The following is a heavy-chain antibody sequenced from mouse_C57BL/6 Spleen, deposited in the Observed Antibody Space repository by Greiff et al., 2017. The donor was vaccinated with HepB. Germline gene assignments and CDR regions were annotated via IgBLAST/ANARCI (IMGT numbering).Heavy chain of an antibody. V-gene: IGHV1-82*01. CDR1: GYAFSSSW. J-gene: IGHJ2*01. CDR3: ARSPGSSYLDY. CDR2: IYPGDGDT. D-gene: IGHD1-1*01. Sequence: QVQLQQSGPELVKPGASVKISCKASGYAFSSSWMNWVKQRPGKGLEWIGRIYPGDGDTNYNGKFKGKATLTADKSSSTAYMQLSSLTSEDSAVYFCARSPGSSYLDYWGQGTTLTVSS.